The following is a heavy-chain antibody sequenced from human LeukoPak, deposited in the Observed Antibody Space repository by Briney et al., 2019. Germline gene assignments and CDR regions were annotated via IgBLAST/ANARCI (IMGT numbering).Heavy chain of an antibody. Sequence: GRSLRLSCAGSGFPISSYPISWVRQPPGKGLEWVSAIPASGDSTYSADSVKGRFTISRDNSRNTLFLEMSSLRAEDTAVYYCARARYPYSSGWYPLDYWGQGTLVTVSS. V-gene: IGHV3-23*01. CDR2: IPASGDST. CDR3: ARARYPYSSGWYPLDY. D-gene: IGHD6-19*01. J-gene: IGHJ4*02. CDR1: GFPISSYP.